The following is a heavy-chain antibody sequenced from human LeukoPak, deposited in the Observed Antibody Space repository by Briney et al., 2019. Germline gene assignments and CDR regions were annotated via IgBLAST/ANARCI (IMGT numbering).Heavy chain of an antibody. D-gene: IGHD3-16*01. CDR2: MNPDNDDT. V-gene: IGHV1-8*03. J-gene: IGHJ4*02. CDR1: GYTFNDYD. Sequence: ASVKVSCKTSGYTFNDYDINWVRQAPGQGLEWMGYMNPDNDDTGYARKFQGRVTITRDTSISTAYMELSSLRSEDTAVYYCARGDRVSGGTDSWGQGTLVTVSS. CDR3: ARGDRVSGGTDS.